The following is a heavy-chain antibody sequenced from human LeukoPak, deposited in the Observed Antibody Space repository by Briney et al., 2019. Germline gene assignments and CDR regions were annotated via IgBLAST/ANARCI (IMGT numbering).Heavy chain of an antibody. D-gene: IGHD2-2*01. CDR3: AKAVVPSSTSEGNFDY. J-gene: IGHJ4*02. CDR1: GFTFSDYA. Sequence: GGSLRLSCAASGFTFSDYAMSWVRQPPGKGLEWVSAISRSGGSTYYADSVKGRLTISRDNSKNTLYLQMNSLRAEDTAVYYCAKAVVPSSTSEGNFDYWGQGTLVTVSS. V-gene: IGHV3-23*01. CDR2: ISRSGGST.